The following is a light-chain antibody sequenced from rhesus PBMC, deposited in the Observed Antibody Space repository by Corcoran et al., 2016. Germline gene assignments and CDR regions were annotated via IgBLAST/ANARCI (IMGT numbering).Light chain of an antibody. V-gene: IGKV1-22*01. J-gene: IGKJ2*01. Sequence: DIQMTKSPSSLSASVGDTVTITCRASQGISSWLAWYQQKPGKALILLIYGASTLLTGVPSRFSGTGSGTDFTLTIRSLQSEDFATYYCHNYSTRPYTFGQGTKVEI. CDR1: QGISSW. CDR2: GAS. CDR3: HNYSTRPYT.